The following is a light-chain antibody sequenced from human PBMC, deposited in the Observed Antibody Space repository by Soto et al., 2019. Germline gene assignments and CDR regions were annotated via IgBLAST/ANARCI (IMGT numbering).Light chain of an antibody. Sequence: DIQMTQSPSSLSASVGDRVTITCRASQSISSYFNWYQQKPGKAPKLLIYAASSLQSGFPSRFTGSGSGTDFTLTISSLQPEDFATYYCQQSNSIPHTFGQGTKLEIK. CDR1: QSISSY. CDR3: QQSNSIPHT. J-gene: IGKJ2*01. CDR2: AAS. V-gene: IGKV1-39*01.